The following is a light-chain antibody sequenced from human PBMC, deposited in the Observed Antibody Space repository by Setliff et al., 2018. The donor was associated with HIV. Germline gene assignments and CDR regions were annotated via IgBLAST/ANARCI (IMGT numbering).Light chain of an antibody. CDR1: SSDLGDYNY. Sequence: QSALTQPASVSGSPGQSITVSCTGTSSDLGDYNYVSWYQQHPGKAPKLLIYDVSDRPSGVSNRFSGSKSGNTASLTISGLLAEDEADYYCISYADSSALYVFGSGTKVTV. CDR3: ISYADSSALYV. V-gene: IGLV2-14*01. CDR2: DVS. J-gene: IGLJ1*01.